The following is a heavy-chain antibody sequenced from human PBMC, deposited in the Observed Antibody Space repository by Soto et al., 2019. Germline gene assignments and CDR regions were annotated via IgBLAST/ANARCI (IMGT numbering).Heavy chain of an antibody. Sequence: ASVKVCCKASGYTFTGYYIHWVRQAPGQGLEWMGWINPNSGGTDYAQKFQGWVTMTRDTSISTAYMELSRLRSDDTAVYYCARAMIKRVDAFDIWGQGTMVTVSS. CDR1: GYTFTGYY. V-gene: IGHV1-2*04. CDR3: ARAMIKRVDAFDI. J-gene: IGHJ3*02. CDR2: INPNSGGT. D-gene: IGHD3-22*01.